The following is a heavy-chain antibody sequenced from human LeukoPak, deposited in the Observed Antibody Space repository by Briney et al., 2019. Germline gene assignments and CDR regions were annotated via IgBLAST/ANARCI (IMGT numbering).Heavy chain of an antibody. CDR1: GYSFTDYY. D-gene: IGHD2-2*02. CDR2: INPNSGGT. Sequence: ASVKVSCKTSGYSFTDYYMHWVRQAPGQGLEWMGWINPNSGGTSSAQKFQGRVTMTTDTSTSTAYMELRSLRSDDTALYYCARTCSSSSCYMVHWGQGTLVTVSS. V-gene: IGHV1-2*02. CDR3: ARTCSSSSCYMVH. J-gene: IGHJ4*02.